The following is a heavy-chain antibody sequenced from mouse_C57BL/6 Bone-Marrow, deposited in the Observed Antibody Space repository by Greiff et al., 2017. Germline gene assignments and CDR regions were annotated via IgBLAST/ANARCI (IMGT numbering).Heavy chain of an antibody. J-gene: IGHJ1*03. V-gene: IGHV1-81*01. CDR1: GYTFTSYG. CDR2: IYPRSGNI. Sequence: VKLMESGAELARPGASVKLSCKASGYTFTSYGISWVKQRTGQGLEWIGEIYPRSGNIYYNEKFKGKATLTADKSSSTAYMALRSLTSEDSAVYFCAGWGLRWENWYFDVWGTGTTVTVSS. D-gene: IGHD1-1*01. CDR3: AGWGLRWENWYFDV.